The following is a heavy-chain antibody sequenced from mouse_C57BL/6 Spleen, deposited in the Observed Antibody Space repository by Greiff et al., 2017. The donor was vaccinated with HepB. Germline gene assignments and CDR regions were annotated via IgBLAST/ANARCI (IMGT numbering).Heavy chain of an antibody. CDR2: IYPGDGDT. Sequence: QVQLQQSGPELVKAGASVKISCKASGYAFSSSWMNWVKQRPGKGLEWIGRIYPGDGDTNYNGKFKGKATLTADKSSSTAYMQLSSLTSEDSAVYFCAVTTVVAFDYWGQGTTLTVSS. CDR1: GYAFSSSW. D-gene: IGHD1-1*01. J-gene: IGHJ2*01. CDR3: AVTTVVAFDY. V-gene: IGHV1-82*01.